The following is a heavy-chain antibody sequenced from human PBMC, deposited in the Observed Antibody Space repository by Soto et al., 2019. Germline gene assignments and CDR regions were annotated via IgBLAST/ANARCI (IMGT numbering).Heavy chain of an antibody. CDR3: AKALELVPDY. V-gene: IGHV3-30*18. CDR1: GFTFSSYG. CDR2: ISYDGSNK. J-gene: IGHJ4*02. D-gene: IGHD6-6*01. Sequence: GGSLRLSCAASGFTFSSYGMHWVRQAPGKGLEWVAVISYDGSNKYYADSVKGRFTISRDNSKNTLYLQMNSLRAEDTAVYYCAKALELVPDYWGQGTLVTVSS.